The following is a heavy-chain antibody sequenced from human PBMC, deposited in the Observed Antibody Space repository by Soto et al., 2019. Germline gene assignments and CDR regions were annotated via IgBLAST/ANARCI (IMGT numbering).Heavy chain of an antibody. CDR2: IYYSGST. CDR3: ARHGGGYCSGGSCYSGLTNNWFDP. CDR1: GGSISRYY. D-gene: IGHD2-15*01. Sequence: SETLSLTCTVSGGSISRYYWSWIRQPPGKGLEWIGYIYYSGSTNYNPSLKSRVTISVDTSKNQFSLKLSSVTAADTAVYYCARHGGGYCSGGSCYSGLTNNWFDPWGQGTLVTVSS. J-gene: IGHJ5*02. V-gene: IGHV4-59*08.